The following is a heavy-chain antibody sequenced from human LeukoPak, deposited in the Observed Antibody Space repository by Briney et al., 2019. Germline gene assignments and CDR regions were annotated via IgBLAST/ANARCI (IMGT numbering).Heavy chain of an antibody. CDR3: ASDSSGYEDWFDP. Sequence: SETLSLTCTVSGGSISSYYWSWIRQPPGKGLELIGYIYYSGSTNYNPSLKSRVTISVDTSKNQFSLKLSSVTAADTAVYYCASDSSGYEDWFDPWGQGTLVTVSS. CDR2: IYYSGST. D-gene: IGHD3-22*01. V-gene: IGHV4-59*01. J-gene: IGHJ5*02. CDR1: GGSISSYY.